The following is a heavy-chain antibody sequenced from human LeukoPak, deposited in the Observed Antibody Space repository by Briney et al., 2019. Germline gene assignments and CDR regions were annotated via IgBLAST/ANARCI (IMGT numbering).Heavy chain of an antibody. CDR3: ARDSNQWLTDY. CDR1: GFTFSSYG. Sequence: GGSLRLSCAASGFTFSSYGMSWVRQAPGKGLEWVSSISSSSSYIYYADSVKGRFTISRDNAKNSLYLQMNSMRAEDTAVYYCARDSNQWLTDYWGQGTLVTVSS. CDR2: ISSSSSYI. V-gene: IGHV3-21*01. J-gene: IGHJ4*02. D-gene: IGHD6-19*01.